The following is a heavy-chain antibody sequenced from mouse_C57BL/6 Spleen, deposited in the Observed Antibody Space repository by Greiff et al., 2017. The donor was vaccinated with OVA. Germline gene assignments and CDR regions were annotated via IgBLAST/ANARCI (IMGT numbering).Heavy chain of an antibody. D-gene: IGHD3-1*01. CDR3: ARGGSSMDY. CDR1: GYTFTSYW. V-gene: IGHV1-69*01. CDR2: IDPSDSYT. J-gene: IGHJ4*01. Sequence: QVQLKQPGAELVMPGASVKLSCKASGYTFTSYWMHWVKQRPGQGLEWIGEIDPSDSYTNYNQKFKGKSTLTVDKSSSTAYMQLSSLTSEDSAVYYCARGGSSMDYWGQGTSVTVSS.